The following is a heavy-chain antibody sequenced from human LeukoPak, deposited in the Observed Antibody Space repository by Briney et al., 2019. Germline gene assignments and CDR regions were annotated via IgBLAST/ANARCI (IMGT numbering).Heavy chain of an antibody. D-gene: IGHD5-18*01. V-gene: IGHV4-39*07. J-gene: IGHJ4*02. CDR3: ATHSYERDTDAY. CDR1: GGSISSSSYY. Sequence: PSETLSLTCTVSGGSISSSSYYWGWIRQPPGKGLEWIGSIYYSGSTYYNPSLKSRVTISVDTSKNQFSLKLSSVTAADTAVYYCATHSYERDTDAYWGQGTLVTVSS. CDR2: IYYSGST.